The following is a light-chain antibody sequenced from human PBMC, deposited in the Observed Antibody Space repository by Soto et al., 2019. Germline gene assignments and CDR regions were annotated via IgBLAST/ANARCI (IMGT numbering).Light chain of an antibody. CDR3: QSYDRNLAHVV. CDR1: TANIGARYD. V-gene: IGLV1-40*01. J-gene: IGLJ2*01. Sequence: QSVLTQPPSVSGAPGQRVAISCAGSTANIGARYDVHWYQQLPGTVPKLLIYENDKRPSGVPDRFSGSKSGTSASLAITGLQPQDEADYYCQSYDRNLAHVVFGGGTKLTVL. CDR2: END.